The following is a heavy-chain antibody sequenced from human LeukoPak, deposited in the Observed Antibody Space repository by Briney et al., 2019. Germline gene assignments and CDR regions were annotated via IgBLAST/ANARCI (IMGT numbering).Heavy chain of an antibody. V-gene: IGHV1-46*01. Sequence: ASVKVSCKASGYTFTSYYMHWVRQAPGQGLEWMGIINPSGGSTSYAQKFQGRVTMTRDTSTSTVYMELSSLRSEDTAVYYCAYEAGYCSGGSCYGSNWFDPWGQGTLVTVSS. D-gene: IGHD2-15*01. CDR1: GYTFTSYY. CDR3: AYEAGYCSGGSCYGSNWFDP. CDR2: INPSGGST. J-gene: IGHJ5*02.